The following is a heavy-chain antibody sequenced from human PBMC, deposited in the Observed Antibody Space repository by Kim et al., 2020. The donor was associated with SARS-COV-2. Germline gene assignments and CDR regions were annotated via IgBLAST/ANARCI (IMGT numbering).Heavy chain of an antibody. V-gene: IGHV3-48*03. J-gene: IGHJ4*02. Sequence: GGSLRLSCAASGFTFSSYEMNWVRQAPGKGLEWVSYISSSGTTIYYADSVKGRFTISRDNAKNSLYLQMNTLRAEDTAVYYCARDSSPTYYDFWSGYYTGMDYFDYWGQGTLVTVSS. CDR1: GFTFSSYE. CDR3: ARDSSPTYYDFWSGYYTGMDYFDY. CDR2: ISSSGTTI. D-gene: IGHD3-3*01.